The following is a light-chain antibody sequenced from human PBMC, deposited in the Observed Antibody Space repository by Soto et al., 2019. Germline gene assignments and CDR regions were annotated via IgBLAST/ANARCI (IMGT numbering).Light chain of an antibody. CDR2: DVS. Sequence: QSALTQPASVSVSPGQSITSSCTGTSSDVGGYNYVSWYQQHPGKAPKLMIYDVSNRPSGISNRFSGSKSGNTASLTISGLQAEDEADYYCSSYASSSRVFGTGTNVTVL. CDR3: SSYASSSRV. CDR1: SSDVGGYNY. V-gene: IGLV2-14*01. J-gene: IGLJ1*01.